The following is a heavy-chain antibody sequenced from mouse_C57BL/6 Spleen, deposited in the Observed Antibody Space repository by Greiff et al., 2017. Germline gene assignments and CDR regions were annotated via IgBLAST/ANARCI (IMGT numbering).Heavy chain of an antibody. V-gene: IGHV1-7*01. Sequence: VQLQQSGAELAKPGASVNLSCKASGYTFTSYWMHWVKQRPGQGLEWIGLITPSSGYTKYNQKFKNKATMTADKSSSTAYMQLSSLTYEDAAVYYWARRPVVTEYAMGYWGQETSVTVSS. CDR2: ITPSSGYT. CDR3: ARRPVVTEYAMGY. J-gene: IGHJ4*01. D-gene: IGHD1-1*01. CDR1: GYTFTSYW.